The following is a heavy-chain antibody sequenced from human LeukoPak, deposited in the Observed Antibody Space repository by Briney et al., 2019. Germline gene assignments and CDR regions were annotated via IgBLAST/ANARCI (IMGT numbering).Heavy chain of an antibody. D-gene: IGHD2-15*01. Sequence: SETLSLTCTVSGGPISSSSYYWGWIRQPPGKGLEWIGSIYYSRSTYYNPSLKSRVTISVDTSKNQFSLKLSSVTAADTAVYYCAREHCSGGSCYSIYYYYYMDVWGKGTTVTVSS. J-gene: IGHJ6*03. CDR2: IYYSRST. CDR3: AREHCSGGSCYSIYYYYYMDV. CDR1: GGPISSSSYY. V-gene: IGHV4-39*07.